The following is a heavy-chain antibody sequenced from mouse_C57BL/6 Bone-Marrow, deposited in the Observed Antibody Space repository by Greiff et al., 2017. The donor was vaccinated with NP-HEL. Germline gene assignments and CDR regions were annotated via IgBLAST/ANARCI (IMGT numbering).Heavy chain of an antibody. CDR2: ISSGSSTI. Sequence: EVKLMESGGGLVKPGGSLKLSCAASGFTFSDYGMHWVRQAPEKGLEWVAYISSGSSTIYYADTVKGRFTISSDNAKNTLFLQMTSLRSEDTAMYYCARGGPAWFAYWGQGTLVTVSA. J-gene: IGHJ3*01. V-gene: IGHV5-17*01. CDR3: ARGGPAWFAY. CDR1: GFTFSDYG.